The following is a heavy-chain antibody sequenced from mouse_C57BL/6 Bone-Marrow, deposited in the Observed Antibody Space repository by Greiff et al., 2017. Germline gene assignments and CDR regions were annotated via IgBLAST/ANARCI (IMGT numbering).Heavy chain of an antibody. Sequence: QVQLQQSGAELVRPGTSVKMSCKASGYTFTNYWIGWAKQRPGHGLEWIGDIYPGGGYTNYNEKFKGKATLTADKSSSTAYMQLSSLTSEDSAIYYCATYYGNSYFDYWGQGTTLTVSS. CDR3: ATYYGNSYFDY. CDR1: GYTFTNYW. CDR2: IYPGGGYT. V-gene: IGHV1-63*01. D-gene: IGHD2-10*01. J-gene: IGHJ2*01.